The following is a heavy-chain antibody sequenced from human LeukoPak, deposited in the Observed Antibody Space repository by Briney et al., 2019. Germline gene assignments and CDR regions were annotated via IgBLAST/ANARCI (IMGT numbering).Heavy chain of an antibody. V-gene: IGHV3-15*01. D-gene: IGHD4-11*01. CDR3: TTDLTTDFDF. CDR1: GFTFTDAW. J-gene: IGHJ4*02. Sequence: GGSLRLSCAASGFTFTDAWLSWVRQAPGKGLEWVGRIKSKTDGGTTDYAAPVKGRVTISRDDSKNTLYLQMNSLKTEDTAVYYCTTDLTTDFDFWGQGTLVTVSS. CDR2: IKSKTDGGTT.